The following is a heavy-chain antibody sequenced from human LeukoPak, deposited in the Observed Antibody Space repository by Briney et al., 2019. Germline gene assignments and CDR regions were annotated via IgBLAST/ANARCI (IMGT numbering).Heavy chain of an antibody. Sequence: PSETLSLTCTVSGGSIYNYYWSWIRQPPGKGLEWIGYITDSGSNNYNPSLKSRVAISIDKSNNQFSLRLNSVTAADTAVYYCARDLTGTTGWRELGYWGQGALVTVSS. D-gene: IGHD6-19*01. CDR3: ARDLTGTTGWRELGY. CDR2: ITDSGSN. CDR1: GGSIYNYY. J-gene: IGHJ4*02. V-gene: IGHV4-59*12.